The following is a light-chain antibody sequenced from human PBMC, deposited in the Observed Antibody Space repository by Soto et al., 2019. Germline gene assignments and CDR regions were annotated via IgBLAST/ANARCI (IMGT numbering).Light chain of an antibody. CDR1: QSISSSF. CDR2: GAS. J-gene: IGKJ4*01. CDR3: QQYGTSGLT. V-gene: IGKV3-20*01. Sequence: EIVSTQSPGTLSLSPGETATLSCRASQSISSSFLARYQQKPGQAPRLLIYGASSRATGIPDRFSGSGSGTDFTLTSSRVEPEDFAVYYCQQYGTSGLTFGGGTKVDLK.